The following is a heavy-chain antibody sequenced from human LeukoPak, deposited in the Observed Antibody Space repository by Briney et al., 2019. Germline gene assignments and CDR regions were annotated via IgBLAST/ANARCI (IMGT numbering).Heavy chain of an antibody. CDR2: ISYDGSNK. D-gene: IGHD1-1*01. CDR3: ARDLTNIHTTGSTYDAIDI. CDR1: GFTFSSYA. Sequence: GGSLRLSCAASGFTFSSYAMHWVRQAPGRGLEWVAVISYDGSNKYYADSVKGRFTISRDNSKNTLFLQMNSLRAEDTAVYYCARDLTNIHTTGSTYDAIDIWGQGTMVTVSS. V-gene: IGHV3-30*04. J-gene: IGHJ3*02.